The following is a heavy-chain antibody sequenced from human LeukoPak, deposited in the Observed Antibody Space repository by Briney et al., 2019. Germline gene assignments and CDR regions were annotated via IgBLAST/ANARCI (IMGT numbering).Heavy chain of an antibody. CDR2: IIPILGIA. D-gene: IGHD4-23*01. V-gene: IGHV1-69*04. CDR1: GGTFSSYA. Sequence: SVKVSCKASGGTFSSYAISWVRQAPGQGLEWMGRIIPILGIANYAQKFQGRVTITADKSTSTAYMELSSLRSEDTAVYYCARDWVTVARGAFDIWGQGTMVTVSP. J-gene: IGHJ3*02. CDR3: ARDWVTVARGAFDI.